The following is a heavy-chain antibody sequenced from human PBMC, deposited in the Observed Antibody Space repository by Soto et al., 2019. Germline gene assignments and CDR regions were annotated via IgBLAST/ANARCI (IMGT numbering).Heavy chain of an antibody. CDR3: AYSIAVADPGSYNWFDP. Sequence: QVQLVQSGAEVKKPGSSVKVSCKASGGTFSSYAISWVRQAPGQGLEWMGGIIPIFGTANYAQKFQGRVTITADESTSTADMELSSLRSEDTAVYYCAYSIAVADPGSYNWFDPWGQGTLVTVSS. CDR2: IIPIFGTA. J-gene: IGHJ5*02. D-gene: IGHD6-19*01. V-gene: IGHV1-69*01. CDR1: GGTFSSYA.